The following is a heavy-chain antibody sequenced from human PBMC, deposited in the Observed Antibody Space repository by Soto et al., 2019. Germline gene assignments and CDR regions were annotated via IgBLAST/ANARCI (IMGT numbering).Heavy chain of an antibody. Sequence: QLHLVQSGAEVRKPGSSVKVSCKASGGTLSSYSVTWVRQAPGQGLEWMGRIIPFLGRTNYAQNFQGRVTFTEDMATMTACLKLSSLTPDYTAIYCCARTTGIQNSAWFDRWGQGTLVIVCS. V-gene: IGHV1-69*02. CDR3: ARTTGIQNSAWFDR. CDR2: IIPFLGRT. J-gene: IGHJ5*02. CDR1: GGTLSSYS. D-gene: IGHD1-1*01.